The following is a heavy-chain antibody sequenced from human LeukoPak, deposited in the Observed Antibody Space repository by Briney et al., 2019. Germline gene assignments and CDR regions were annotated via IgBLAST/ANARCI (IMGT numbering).Heavy chain of an antibody. CDR1: GFTFDDYA. Sequence: GRSLRLSCAASGFTFDDYAMHWVRQAPGKGLEWVSGISWNSGSIGYADSVKGRFTISRDNAKNSLYLQMNSLRGEDTALYYCAKDYGSTRRYLFDYWGQGTLVTVSS. J-gene: IGHJ4*02. CDR2: ISWNSGSI. V-gene: IGHV3-9*01. D-gene: IGHD2-2*01. CDR3: AKDYGSTRRYLFDY.